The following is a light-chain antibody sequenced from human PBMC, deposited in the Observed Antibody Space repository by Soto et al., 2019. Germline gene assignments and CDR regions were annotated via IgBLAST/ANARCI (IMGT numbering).Light chain of an antibody. CDR2: AAS. J-gene: IGKJ1*01. CDR1: RSVSTS. CDR3: QQSYSTRWT. V-gene: IGKV1-39*01. Sequence: DIQMTQSPSFLSASVGDRVSITCRASRSVSTSLNWYQQKPGKAPKVLIYAASSLQRGVPSRFSGSGFGTDFTLTISSLEPEDFATYYCQQSYSTRWTFGQGTKVDIK.